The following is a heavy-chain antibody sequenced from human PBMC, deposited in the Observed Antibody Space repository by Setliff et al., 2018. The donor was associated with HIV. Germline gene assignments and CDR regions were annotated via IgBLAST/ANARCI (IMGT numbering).Heavy chain of an antibody. V-gene: IGHV1-2*02. CDR3: ANTLIKGGSFYFDY. J-gene: IGHJ4*02. CDR1: GYTFTDYY. Sequence: GASVKVSCKASGYTFTDYYIHWVRQAPGQGPEWMGWINPNSGGTNYAQNFQGRVTMTRDTSISTAYMELSRLKSDDTAVYSCANTLIKGGSFYFDYWGQGTLVTVSS. D-gene: IGHD1-26*01. CDR2: INPNSGGT.